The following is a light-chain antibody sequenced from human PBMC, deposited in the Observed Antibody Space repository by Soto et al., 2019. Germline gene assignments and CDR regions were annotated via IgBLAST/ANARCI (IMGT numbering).Light chain of an antibody. J-gene: IGKJ5*01. Sequence: DIQLTQSPSFLSACVGDRVTITCVASQGISSYLAWYQQKPGKAPKLLIYAASTLQSGVPSRFSGSGSGTEFTLTISSLQPEDFATYYCQQLNSYPITFGQGTRLEIK. CDR1: QGISSY. V-gene: IGKV1-9*01. CDR3: QQLNSYPIT. CDR2: AAS.